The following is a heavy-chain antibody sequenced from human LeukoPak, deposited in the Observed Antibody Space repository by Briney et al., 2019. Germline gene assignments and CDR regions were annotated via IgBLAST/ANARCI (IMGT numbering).Heavy chain of an antibody. CDR2: IKQDGSEK. V-gene: IGHV3-7*01. CDR1: GFTFSSYW. Sequence: GGSLRLSCAASGFTFSSYWMSWVRQAPGKGLEWVANIKQDGSEKYYVDSVKGRFTISRDNAKNLLYLQTNSLRAEDTAVYYCARDNQYSSGWYPFFDYWGQGTLVTVSS. CDR3: ARDNQYSSGWYPFFDY. J-gene: IGHJ4*02. D-gene: IGHD6-19*01.